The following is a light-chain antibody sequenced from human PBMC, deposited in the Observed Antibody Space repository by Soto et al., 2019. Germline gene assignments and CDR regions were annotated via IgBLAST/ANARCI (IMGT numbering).Light chain of an antibody. V-gene: IGLV1-51*01. CDR1: SSNIGNNY. J-gene: IGLJ1*01. Sequence: QSVLTQPPSVSAAPGQTVTISCSGSSSNIGNNYVSWYQQLPGTAPKLLIYDNNKRPSGIPDRFSGSKSGTSATLGITGLQTGEQADYFCGTWDSSLRGVFGTGTKVTVL. CDR3: GTWDSSLRGV. CDR2: DNN.